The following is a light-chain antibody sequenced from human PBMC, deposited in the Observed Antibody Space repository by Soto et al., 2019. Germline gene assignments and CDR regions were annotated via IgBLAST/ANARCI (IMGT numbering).Light chain of an antibody. J-gene: IGKJ1*01. CDR1: QDISHH. CDR2: DAF. Sequence: DIQMTQSPSSLSASVGDRVTITCQASQDISHHLAWYQQKPGKAPKLLIYDAFNLETGVLSRFSGRGSGTDFTFTISSLQPEDIATYYCQQYDSLPRTFGQGTKVEIK. V-gene: IGKV1-33*01. CDR3: QQYDSLPRT.